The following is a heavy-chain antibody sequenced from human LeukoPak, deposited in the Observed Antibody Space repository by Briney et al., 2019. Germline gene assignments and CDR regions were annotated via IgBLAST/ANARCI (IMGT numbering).Heavy chain of an antibody. D-gene: IGHD3-22*01. CDR2: IIPIFGTA. J-gene: IGHJ4*02. Sequence: ASVKVSCKASGGTFSSYAISWVRQAPGQGLEWMGGIIPIFGTANYAQKFQGRVTITADESTSTAYMELSSLRSEDTAVYYCATKYYYDSSGYSLDYWGQGTLVTVSS. V-gene: IGHV1-69*01. CDR3: ATKYYYDSSGYSLDY. CDR1: GGTFSSYA.